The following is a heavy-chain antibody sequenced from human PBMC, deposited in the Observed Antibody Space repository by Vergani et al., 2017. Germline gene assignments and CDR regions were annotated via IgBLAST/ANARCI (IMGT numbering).Heavy chain of an antibody. D-gene: IGHD6-19*01. V-gene: IGHV4-4*07. J-gene: IGHJ4*02. CDR3: ARDLSSGWYLFFDY. Sequence: QVQLQESGPGLVKPSETLSLTCTVSGGSISSYYWSWIRQPAGKGLEWIGRIYTSGSTNYNPSLKSRVTMSLDTSKNQFSLKLSSVTATDTAVYYCARDLSSGWYLFFDYWSQGPLVTVTS. CDR1: GGSISSYY. CDR2: IYTSGST.